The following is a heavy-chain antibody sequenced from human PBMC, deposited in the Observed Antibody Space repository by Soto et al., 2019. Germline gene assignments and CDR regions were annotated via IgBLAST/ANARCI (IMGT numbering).Heavy chain of an antibody. CDR1: GGSISSGGYY. CDR2: IYYSGST. V-gene: IGHV4-31*03. Sequence: QVQLQESGPGLVKPLQTLSLTCTVSGGSISSGGYYWSWIRQHPGKGLEWIGYIYYSGSTYYNPSLKSRVTISVDTSKNQFSLKLSSVTAADTAVYYCARAALGGPGGMDVWGQGTTVTVSS. CDR3: ARAALGGPGGMDV. J-gene: IGHJ6*02. D-gene: IGHD3-10*01.